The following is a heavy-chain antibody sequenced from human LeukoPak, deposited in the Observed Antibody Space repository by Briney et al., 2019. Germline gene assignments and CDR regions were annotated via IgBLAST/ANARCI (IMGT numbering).Heavy chain of an antibody. CDR2: IYHSGST. CDR3: ARGGKLRFLEWLPTTENWFDP. J-gene: IGHJ5*02. V-gene: IGHV4-38-2*02. D-gene: IGHD3-3*01. Sequence: PSETLSLTCTVSGYSISSGYYWGWIRQPPGKGLEWIGSIYHSGSTYYNPSLKSRVTISVDTSKNQFSLKLSSVTAADTAVYYCARGGKLRFLEWLPTTENWFDPWGQGTLVTVSS. CDR1: GYSISSGYY.